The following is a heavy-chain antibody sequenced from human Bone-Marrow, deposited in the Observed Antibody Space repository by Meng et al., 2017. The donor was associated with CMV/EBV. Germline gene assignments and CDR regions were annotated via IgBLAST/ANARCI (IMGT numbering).Heavy chain of an antibody. CDR2: ISGDGGST. J-gene: IGHJ4*02. CDR3: AKVTRGSSGAVDY. D-gene: IGHD3-22*01. Sequence: AAVFNCSGSARNWVRQAPGMGLEWVSSISGDGGSTYYADSVKGRFTISRDNSKNTLYLQMNSLRAEDTAVYYCAKVTRGSSGAVDYWGQGTLVTVSS. V-gene: IGHV3-23*01. CDR1: VFNCSGSA.